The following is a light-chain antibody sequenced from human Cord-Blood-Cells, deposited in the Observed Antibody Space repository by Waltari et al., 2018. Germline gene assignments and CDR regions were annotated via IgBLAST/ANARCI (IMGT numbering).Light chain of an antibody. CDR2: GNS. J-gene: IGLJ3*02. CDR3: QSYDSSLSGV. CDR1: SSNIGAGYD. V-gene: IGLV1-40*01. Sequence: QSVLTQSPSVSGAPGQRVTISCTGSSSNIGAGYDVPWYQQLPGTAPKLLIYGNSNRPSGCPDRFSGSKSGTSASLAITGLQAEDEADYYCQSYDSSLSGVFGGGTKLTVL.